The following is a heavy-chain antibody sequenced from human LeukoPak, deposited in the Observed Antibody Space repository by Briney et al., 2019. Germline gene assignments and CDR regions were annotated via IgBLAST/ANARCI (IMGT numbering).Heavy chain of an antibody. Sequence: SETLSLTCAVYVGSFSGYYWTWIRQPPGKGLEWIGEINHSGSTNYNPSLKSRVTISIDTSKNQFSLKMTSVTAADTATYYCARGSFTDILTYYFDYWGRGTLVTVSS. CDR1: VGSFSGYY. CDR2: INHSGST. V-gene: IGHV4-34*01. D-gene: IGHD3-9*01. J-gene: IGHJ4*02. CDR3: ARGSFTDILTYYFDY.